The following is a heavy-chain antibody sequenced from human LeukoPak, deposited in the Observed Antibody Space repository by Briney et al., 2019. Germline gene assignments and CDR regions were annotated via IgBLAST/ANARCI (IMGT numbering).Heavy chain of an antibody. CDR3: ARGFTVTDQNADY. Sequence: GGSLRLSCAASGLPFSSYWIHWVRQAPGKGLVWVSRINSDGSTINYADSVKGRFTISRDNAKNTLSLQMNSLRAEDTAVYYCARGFTVTDQNADYWGQGILVTVSS. CDR2: INSDGSTI. D-gene: IGHD4-17*01. CDR1: GLPFSSYW. V-gene: IGHV3-74*01. J-gene: IGHJ4*02.